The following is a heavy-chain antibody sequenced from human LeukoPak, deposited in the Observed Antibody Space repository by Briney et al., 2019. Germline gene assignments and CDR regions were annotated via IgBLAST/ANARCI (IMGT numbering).Heavy chain of an antibody. D-gene: IGHD6-19*01. CDR1: GFTVSTNY. J-gene: IGHJ5*02. CDR3: AAQALAGKGNYFDP. Sequence: PGGSLRLSCAASGFTVSTNYMTWVRQAPGQGLEWVSVIYRDGNTYYADTVEGRFTISRDNSKNTLYPQMDSLRAEDTTVYYCAAQALAGKGNYFDPWGQGTLVTVSS. CDR2: IYRDGNT. V-gene: IGHV3-53*01.